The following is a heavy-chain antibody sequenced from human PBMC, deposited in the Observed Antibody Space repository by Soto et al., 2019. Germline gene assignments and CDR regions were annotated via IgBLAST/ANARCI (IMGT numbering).Heavy chain of an antibody. CDR2: ISGSGGTT. CDR3: AKVERYYYDSSGYYSSPLF. V-gene: IGHV3-23*01. Sequence: EVQLLESGGGLVQPGGSLRLSCAASGFTLSSYAMSWVRQAPGKGVEWVSAISGSGGTTYYADSVKGRFTISRDTSKNTLYLQMNSLRAEDTAAYYCAKVERYYYDSSGYYSSPLFWGQGTLVTVSS. CDR1: GFTLSSYA. J-gene: IGHJ4*02. D-gene: IGHD3-22*01.